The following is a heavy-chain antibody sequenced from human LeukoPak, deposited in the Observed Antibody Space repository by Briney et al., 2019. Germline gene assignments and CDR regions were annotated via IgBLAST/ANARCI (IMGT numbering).Heavy chain of an antibody. V-gene: IGHV1-2*02. CDR2: INPNSGGT. CDR1: GYTFTGYY. CDR3: ARRGRGITSQNIVRYFDY. J-gene: IGHJ4*02. D-gene: IGHD2/OR15-2a*01. Sequence: ASVKVSCKASGYTFTGYYMHWVRQAPGQGLEWMGWINPNSGGTNYAQKFQGRVTMTRDTSISTAYMELSRLRSDDTAVYYCARRGRGITSQNIVRYFDYWGQGTLVTVSS.